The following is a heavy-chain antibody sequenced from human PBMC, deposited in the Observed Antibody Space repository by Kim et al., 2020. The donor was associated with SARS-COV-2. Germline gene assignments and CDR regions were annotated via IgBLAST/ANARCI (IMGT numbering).Heavy chain of an antibody. D-gene: IGHD3-3*01. V-gene: IGHV3-33*01. Sequence: GGSLRLSCVASGFTFSSYGMHWVRQAPGKGLEWVAVIWYDGSNKYYADSVKGRFTISRDNSKNTLYLQMNSLRAEDTAVYYCARDSYPHYDFWSGYSTFDYWGQGTLVTVSS. J-gene: IGHJ4*02. CDR1: GFTFSSYG. CDR2: IWYDGSNK. CDR3: ARDSYPHYDFWSGYSTFDY.